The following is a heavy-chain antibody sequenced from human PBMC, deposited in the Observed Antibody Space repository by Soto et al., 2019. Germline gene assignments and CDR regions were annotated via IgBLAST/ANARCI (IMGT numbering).Heavy chain of an antibody. CDR1: GFTFSSYS. Sequence: EVQLVESGGGLVKPGGSLRLSCAASGFTFSSYSMNWVRQAPGKGLEWVSSISSSSSYIYYADSVKGRFTISRDNAKNSLYLQMKSLRAEDTAVYYFARDKGMGATTDAFDIWGQGTMVTVSS. CDR2: ISSSSSYI. V-gene: IGHV3-21*01. D-gene: IGHD1-26*01. J-gene: IGHJ3*02. CDR3: ARDKGMGATTDAFDI.